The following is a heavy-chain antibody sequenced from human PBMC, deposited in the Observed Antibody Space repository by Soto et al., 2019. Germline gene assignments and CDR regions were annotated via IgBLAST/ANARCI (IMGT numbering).Heavy chain of an antibody. V-gene: IGHV4-59*01. D-gene: IGHD2-15*01. Sequence: SETLSLTCTVSGGSISSYYWSWIRQPPGKGLEWIGYIYYSGSTNYNPSLKSRVTISVDTSKNQFSLKLSSVTAADTAVYYCARSYRRYCSGGSCYSYYYYYTDVWGKGTTVTVSS. CDR2: IYYSGST. CDR1: GGSISSYY. CDR3: ARSYRRYCSGGSCYSYYYYYTDV. J-gene: IGHJ6*03.